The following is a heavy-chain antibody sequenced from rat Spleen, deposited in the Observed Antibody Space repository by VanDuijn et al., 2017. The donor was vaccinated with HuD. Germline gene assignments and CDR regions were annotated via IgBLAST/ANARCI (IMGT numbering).Heavy chain of an antibody. CDR1: GFSLTSYN. D-gene: IGHD1-12*02. CDR2: IWSGGSP. CDR3: ARDDYDGTYN. Sequence: QVQLRESGPGLVQPSQTLSLTCTVSGFSLTSYNVHWVRQPPGKGLEWMGVIWSGGSPAYNSLLKSRLTISRDTSKSKVLLKMNSLQTEDTATYYCARDDYDGTYNGGQGVMVTVSS. V-gene: IGHV2-30*01. J-gene: IGHJ2*01.